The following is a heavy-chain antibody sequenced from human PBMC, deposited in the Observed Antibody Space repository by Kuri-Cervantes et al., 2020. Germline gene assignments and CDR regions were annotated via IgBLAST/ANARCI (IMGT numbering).Heavy chain of an antibody. D-gene: IGHD5-24*01. CDR1: GGTFSSYA. J-gene: IGHJ5*02. Sequence: SVKVSCKASGGTFSSYAISWVRQAPGQGLEWMGGIIPIFGTANYAQKFQGRVTITADESTSTAYMELSSLRSEDTAVYYCARSRRTPAYGHTGSFDPWGQGTLVTVSS. CDR3: ARSRRTPAYGHTGSFDP. V-gene: IGHV1-69*13. CDR2: IIPIFGTA.